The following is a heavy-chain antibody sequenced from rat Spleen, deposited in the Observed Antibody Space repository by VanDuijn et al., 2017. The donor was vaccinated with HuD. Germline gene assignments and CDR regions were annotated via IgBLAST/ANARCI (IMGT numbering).Heavy chain of an antibody. CDR3: TRDRILRSTGFDY. Sequence: EVQLVESGGDLVQPGRSLKLSCAASGFTFSNHGMHWIRQAPAKGLEWVASINYDGSSTYYRDSVKGRFTLSRDNAKSSLYLQMDSLRSEDTATYYCTRDRILRSTGFDYWGQGVMVTVSS. CDR1: GFTFSNHG. V-gene: IGHV5-20*01. J-gene: IGHJ2*01. D-gene: IGHD1-6*01. CDR2: INYDGSST.